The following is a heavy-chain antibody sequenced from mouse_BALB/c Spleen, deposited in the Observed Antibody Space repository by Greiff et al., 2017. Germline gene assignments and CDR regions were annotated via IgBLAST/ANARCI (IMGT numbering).Heavy chain of an antibody. V-gene: IGHV5-6*03. Sequence: EVKLVESGGGLVQPGGSLKLSCAASGFTFSSYGMSWVRQTPDKRLEWVATISSGGSYTYYPDSVKGRFTISRDNAKNTLYLQMSSLKSEDTAMYYCARGDYYGSSSYFDYWGQGTTLTVSS. CDR2: ISSGGSYT. J-gene: IGHJ2*01. D-gene: IGHD1-1*01. CDR1: GFTFSSYG. CDR3: ARGDYYGSSSYFDY.